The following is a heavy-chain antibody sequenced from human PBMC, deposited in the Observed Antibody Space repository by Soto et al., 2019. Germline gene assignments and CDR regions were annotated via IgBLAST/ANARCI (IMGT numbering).Heavy chain of an antibody. D-gene: IGHD2-2*01. Sequence: WKTVAYRMSRDYVRWGRQAPEQGLEWMGIINPSGGSTSYAQKFQGRVTMTRDTSTSTVYMELSSLRSEDTAVYYCARDGGYCSSTRCYPYNWFDPWGQGHLVTVSA. V-gene: IGHV1-46*01. CDR2: INPSGGST. CDR1: AYRMSRDY. CDR3: ARDGGYCSSTRCYPYNWFDP. J-gene: IGHJ5*02.